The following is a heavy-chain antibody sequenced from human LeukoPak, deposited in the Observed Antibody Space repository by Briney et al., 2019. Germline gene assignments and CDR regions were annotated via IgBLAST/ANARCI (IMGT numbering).Heavy chain of an antibody. V-gene: IGHV3-7*01. CDR2: IKQDGSEK. Sequence: GGSLRLSCAASGFTFSSYWMSWVRQAPGKGLEWVANIKQDGSEKYYVDSVKGRFTIPRDNAKNSLYLQMNSLRAEDTAVYYCANPNNSGSYPKVNWFDPWGQGTLVTVSS. CDR3: ANPNNSGSYPKVNWFDP. CDR1: GFTFSSYW. D-gene: IGHD1-26*01. J-gene: IGHJ5*02.